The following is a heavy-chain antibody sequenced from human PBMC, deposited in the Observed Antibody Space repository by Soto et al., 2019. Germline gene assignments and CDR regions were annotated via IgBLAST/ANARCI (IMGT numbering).Heavy chain of an antibody. Sequence: ASVKVSCKVSGYTLTELSMHWVRQAPGKGLEWMGGFDPDDGETIYAQKFQGRVTMTEDTSTDTAYMELSSLKSEDTAVYYCATVPDSTGPELWFDPWGQGTLVTVSS. J-gene: IGHJ5*02. D-gene: IGHD3-22*01. CDR3: ATVPDSTGPELWFDP. CDR1: GYTLTELS. CDR2: FDPDDGET. V-gene: IGHV1-24*01.